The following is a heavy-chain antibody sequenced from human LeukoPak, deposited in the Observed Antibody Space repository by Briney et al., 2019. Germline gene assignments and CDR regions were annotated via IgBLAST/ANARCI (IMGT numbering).Heavy chain of an antibody. J-gene: IGHJ3*02. V-gene: IGHV1-69*13. CDR3: ARAQGENLITMIVPSAFDI. CDR1: GGTFSSYA. CDR2: IIPIFGTA. Sequence: SVKVSCKASGGTFSSYAISWVRQAPGQGLEWMGGIIPIFGTANYAQKFQGRVTITADESTSTAYMELSSLRSEYTAVYYCARAQGENLITMIVPSAFDIWGQGTMVTVSS. D-gene: IGHD3-22*01.